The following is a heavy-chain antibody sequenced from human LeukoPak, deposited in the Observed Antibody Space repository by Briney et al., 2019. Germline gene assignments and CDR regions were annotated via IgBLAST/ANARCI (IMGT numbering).Heavy chain of an antibody. D-gene: IGHD2-15*01. CDR1: GGSITSYY. CDR2: IYYSGST. CDR3: ASLWSSGGSWPTYYFDY. Sequence: PSETLSLTCTVSGGSITSYYWTWIRQPPGKGLEWIGSIYYSGSTYYNPSLKSRVTISVDTSKNQFSLKLSSVTAADTAVYYCASLWSSGGSWPTYYFDYWGQGTLVTVSS. V-gene: IGHV4-39*07. J-gene: IGHJ4*02.